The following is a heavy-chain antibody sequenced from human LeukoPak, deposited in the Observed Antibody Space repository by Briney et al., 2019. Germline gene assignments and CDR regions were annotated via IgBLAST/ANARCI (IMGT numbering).Heavy chain of an antibody. J-gene: IGHJ5*02. D-gene: IGHD4-11*01. Sequence: GGSLRLSCAVSGFTFSSYSMNWVRQAPGKGLGWVSSITSSSSYIYYADSVKGRFTISRDNAKNSLYLQMNSLRAEDTAVYYCARDLTVTSTCWFDRRGQGTLVTVSS. CDR2: ITSSSSYI. CDR1: GFTFSSYS. CDR3: ARDLTVTSTCWFDR. V-gene: IGHV3-21*01.